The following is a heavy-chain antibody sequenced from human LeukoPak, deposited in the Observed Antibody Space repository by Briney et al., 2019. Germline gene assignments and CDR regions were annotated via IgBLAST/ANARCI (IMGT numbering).Heavy chain of an antibody. V-gene: IGHV3-23*01. CDR3: AKESPYAVGGTGRVYYFDY. D-gene: IGHD1-26*01. Sequence: GGSLRLSCAASGFTFSTYAISWVRQAPGEGLEWVSAISNRDRTYYADSVKGRFTISRDNSKNTVHLQMNSLRVEDTAVYYCAKESPYAVGGTGRVYYFDYWGQGALVTVSS. CDR2: ISNRDRT. CDR1: GFTFSTYA. J-gene: IGHJ4*02.